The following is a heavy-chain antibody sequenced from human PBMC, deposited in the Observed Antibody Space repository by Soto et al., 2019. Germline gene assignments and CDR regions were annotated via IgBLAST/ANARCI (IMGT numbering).Heavy chain of an antibody. CDR1: GFTFSNHW. V-gene: IGHV3-74*01. Sequence: PGGSLRLSCAVAGFTFSNHWMHWVRQAPGKGLVWVSRINSDGSSTFYADSVKGRFTISRDNAKNTVYLQMNSLRGDDTAVYYCARGIQYRYGMDVWGQGTTVTV. CDR3: ARGIQYRYGMDV. J-gene: IGHJ6*02. CDR2: INSDGSST. D-gene: IGHD5-18*01.